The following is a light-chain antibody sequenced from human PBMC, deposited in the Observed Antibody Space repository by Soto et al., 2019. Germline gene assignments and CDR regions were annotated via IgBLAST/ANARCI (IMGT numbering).Light chain of an antibody. V-gene: IGLV2-14*01. J-gene: IGLJ1*01. Sequence: QSVLTQPASVSGSPGQSITISCTGTSSDVGGYNYVSWYQQHPSKAPKLMIYDVSNRPSGVSNRFSGSKSGNTASLTISGLQAEDEADYYCSSYTSSSTYAFGTGTKVTVL. CDR1: SSDVGGYNY. CDR3: SSYTSSSTYA. CDR2: DVS.